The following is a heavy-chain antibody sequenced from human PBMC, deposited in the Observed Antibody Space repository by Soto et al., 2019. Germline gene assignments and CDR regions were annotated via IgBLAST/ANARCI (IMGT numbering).Heavy chain of an antibody. Sequence: LRLSCAASGFIFSSFGMHWVRQAPGKGLEWVAHIWYDGSNTYYADSVKGRFTISRDNSRNTLYLQMNSLGAEDTAVYHCVRDLLGSGGHFDYWGQGTLVTVSS. CDR3: VRDLLGSGGHFDY. V-gene: IGHV3-33*01. CDR1: GFIFSSFG. D-gene: IGHD7-27*01. CDR2: IWYDGSNT. J-gene: IGHJ4*02.